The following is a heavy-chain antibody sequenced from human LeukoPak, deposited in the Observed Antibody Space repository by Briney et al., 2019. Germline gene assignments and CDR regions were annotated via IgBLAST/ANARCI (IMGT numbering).Heavy chain of an antibody. CDR2: VYTTGST. Sequence: PSETLSLTCTVSGGSMSSGNYYWSWIRQPAGKGLEWIGRVYTTGSTNYNPSLKSRVTISADTAENQFSLKLSSVTAADTAVYYCARVMKTSTAMAPYYYYYYMDVWGKGTTVTVSS. CDR1: GGSMSSGNYY. D-gene: IGHD5-18*01. V-gene: IGHV4-61*02. J-gene: IGHJ6*03. CDR3: ARVMKTSTAMAPYYYYYYMDV.